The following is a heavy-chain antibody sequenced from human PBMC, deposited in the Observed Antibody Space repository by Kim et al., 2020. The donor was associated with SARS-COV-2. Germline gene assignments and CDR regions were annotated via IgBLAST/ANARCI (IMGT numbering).Heavy chain of an antibody. Sequence: SVKVSCKASGGTFSSYAISWVRQAPGQGLEWMGGIIPIFGTANYAQKFQGRVTITADESTSTAYMELSSLRSEDTAVYYCARLAGVHYGYVGWFDPWGQGTLVTVSS. CDR1: GGTFSSYA. CDR2: IIPIFGTA. J-gene: IGHJ5*02. D-gene: IGHD5-18*01. CDR3: ARLAGVHYGYVGWFDP. V-gene: IGHV1-69*13.